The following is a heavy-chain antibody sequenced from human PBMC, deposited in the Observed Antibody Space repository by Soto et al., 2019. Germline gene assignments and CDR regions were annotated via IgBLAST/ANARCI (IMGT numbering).Heavy chain of an antibody. CDR2: IYYSGST. CDR1: GGSISSSSYY. J-gene: IGHJ3*02. Sequence: AETLSLTSTVSGGSISSSSYYWGWIRQPPGKGLEWIGSIYYSGSTYYNPSLKSRVTIAVDTSKNRFSVKLSSVTAADTAVNYCASPSGYGMTTVATGAFDIWGQGTLVTVS. D-gene: IGHD4-17*01. V-gene: IGHV4-39*01. CDR3: ASPSGYGMTTVATGAFDI.